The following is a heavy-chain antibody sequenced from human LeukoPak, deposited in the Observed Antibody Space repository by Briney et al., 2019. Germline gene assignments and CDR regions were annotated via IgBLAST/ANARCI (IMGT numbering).Heavy chain of an antibody. V-gene: IGHV3-53*01. CDR1: GFTVSNTY. CDR2: LYSGGIT. J-gene: IGHJ4*02. Sequence: PGGSLRLSCAASGFTVSNTYMIWVRQAAGKGLEWVSLLYSGGITNYADSVRGRFTISRDNYKNTLYLQMNSLRAEDTAVYFCARGVGDYWGQGTLVAVSS. CDR3: ARGVGDY. D-gene: IGHD3-3*01.